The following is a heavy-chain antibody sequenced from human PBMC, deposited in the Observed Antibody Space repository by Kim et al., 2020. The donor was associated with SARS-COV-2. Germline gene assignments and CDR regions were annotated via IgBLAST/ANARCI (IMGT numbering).Heavy chain of an antibody. J-gene: IGHJ3*02. Sequence: SETLSLTCTVSGGSISSYYWSWIRQRPGTGLEWMGYIYYSGSTNYNPSLKSRVTISVDTSKNQFSLKLSSVTAADTAVYYCARGKKDDYGDYVGAFDIWGQGTMVTVSS. CDR3: ARGKKDDYGDYVGAFDI. CDR1: GGSISSYY. D-gene: IGHD4-17*01. V-gene: IGHV4-59*01. CDR2: IYYSGST.